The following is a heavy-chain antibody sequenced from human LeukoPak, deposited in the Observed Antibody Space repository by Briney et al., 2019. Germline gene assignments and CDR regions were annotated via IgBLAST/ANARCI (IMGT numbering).Heavy chain of an antibody. CDR1: GFTVSSNF. J-gene: IGHJ4*02. CDR2: IYYSGST. Sequence: GSLRLSCAASGFTVSSNFWTWVRRAPGKGLEWIGSIYYSGSTYYNPSLKSRVTISVDTSKNQFSLKLSSVTAADTAVYYCARGDSSQITSRYYFDYWGQGTLVTVSS. V-gene: IGHV4-39*07. D-gene: IGHD6-13*01. CDR3: ARGDSSQITSRYYFDY.